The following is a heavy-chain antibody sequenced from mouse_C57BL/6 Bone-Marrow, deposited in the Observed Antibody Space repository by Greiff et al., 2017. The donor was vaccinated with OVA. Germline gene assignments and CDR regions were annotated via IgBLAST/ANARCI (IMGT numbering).Heavy chain of an antibody. CDR1: GFNIKDDY. D-gene: IGHD1-1*01. CDR3: TTLNRFCYYGSSYFDY. V-gene: IGHV14-4*01. J-gene: IGHJ2*01. CDR2: IDPENGDT. Sequence: VQLKESGAELVRPGASVKLSCTASGFNIKDDYMHWVKQRPEQGLEWIGWIDPENGDTEYASKFQGKATITADTSSNTAYLQLSSLTSEDTAVYYGTTLNRFCYYGSSYFDYWGQGTTLTVSS.